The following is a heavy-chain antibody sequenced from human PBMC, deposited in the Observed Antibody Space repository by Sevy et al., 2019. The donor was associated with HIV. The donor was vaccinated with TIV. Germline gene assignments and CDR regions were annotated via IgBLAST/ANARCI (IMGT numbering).Heavy chain of an antibody. J-gene: IGHJ3*02. Sequence: GGSLRLSCAASGFTFSNAWMSWVRQAPGKGLEWVGRIKSKTDGGTTDYAAPVKGRFTISRDDSKKTLYLQMNSLKTEDTAVYYCTTEKVSAAFDIWGQGTMVTVSS. CDR1: GFTFSNAW. V-gene: IGHV3-15*01. CDR2: IKSKTDGGTT. CDR3: TTEKVSAAFDI.